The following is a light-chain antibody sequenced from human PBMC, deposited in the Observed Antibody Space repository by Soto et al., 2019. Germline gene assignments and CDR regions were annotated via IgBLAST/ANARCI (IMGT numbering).Light chain of an antibody. Sequence: EIVMTQSPATLSVSPGERATVSCRASQSINSNLAWYQQIPGQPPRLLIYGASTGATGIPARFSGSGSGREFTLTISSLQSEDVAVYYCRQYNNWPPTWTFGQGTKVEIK. CDR1: QSINSN. V-gene: IGKV3-15*01. CDR2: GAS. CDR3: RQYNNWPPTWT. J-gene: IGKJ1*01.